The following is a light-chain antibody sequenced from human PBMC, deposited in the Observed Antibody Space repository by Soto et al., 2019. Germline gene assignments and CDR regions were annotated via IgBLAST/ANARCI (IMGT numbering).Light chain of an antibody. Sequence: QSVLTQPASLSGSPGQSITLSHPGNSKVVGGYTYVSWYQHHPGKAPKLLIYDVNSRPSGVSDRFSGSKSGNTASLTISGLQAEDEADYYCSSYTSSSTEVFGTRTKVTVL. CDR1: SKVVGGYTY. V-gene: IGLV2-14*03. J-gene: IGLJ1*01. CDR3: SSYTSSSTEV. CDR2: DVN.